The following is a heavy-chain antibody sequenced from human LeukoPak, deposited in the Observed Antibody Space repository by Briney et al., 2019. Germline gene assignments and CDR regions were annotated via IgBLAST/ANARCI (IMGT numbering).Heavy chain of an antibody. V-gene: IGHV3-23*01. J-gene: IGHJ6*02. Sequence: GGSLRLSCTASGFTFSSYVMSWVRQAPGKGLEWVSAISGTGRTTYYTDSVKGRFTISRDNSKSMIYLQMNSLRAEDTAVYYCAKDLTTVTPRNGMDVWGQGTTVTVSS. CDR1: GFTFSSYV. D-gene: IGHD4-17*01. CDR3: AKDLTTVTPRNGMDV. CDR2: ISGTGRTT.